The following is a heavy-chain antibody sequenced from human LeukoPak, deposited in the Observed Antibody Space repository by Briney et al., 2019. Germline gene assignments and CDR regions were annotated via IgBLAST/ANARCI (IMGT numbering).Heavy chain of an antibody. Sequence: GESLKISCKHSGYNFASQWIGWVRQMPGKGLEWMGIINPGSSDIVYTPSFQGQVSFSADKSTSTVFLQWGSLKASDTAMYYCSTRAFSDTSPVAWGQGTLVTVSS. CDR1: GYNFASQW. J-gene: IGHJ5*02. D-gene: IGHD3-22*01. CDR2: INPGSSDI. CDR3: STRAFSDTSPVA. V-gene: IGHV5-51*01.